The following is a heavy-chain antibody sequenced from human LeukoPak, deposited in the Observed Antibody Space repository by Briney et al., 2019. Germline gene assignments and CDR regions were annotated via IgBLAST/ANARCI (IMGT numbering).Heavy chain of an antibody. J-gene: IGHJ4*02. D-gene: IGHD3-16*02. CDR2: IYYSGST. V-gene: IGHV4-39*07. Sequence: PSETLSLTCTVSGGSISSSSYYWGWIRQPPGKGLEWIGSIYYSGSTYYNPSLKSRVTISVDTSKNQFSLKLSSVTAADTAVYYCARSVLRLGELSFFDYWGQGTLVTVSS. CDR3: ARSVLRLGELSFFDY. CDR1: GGSISSSSYY.